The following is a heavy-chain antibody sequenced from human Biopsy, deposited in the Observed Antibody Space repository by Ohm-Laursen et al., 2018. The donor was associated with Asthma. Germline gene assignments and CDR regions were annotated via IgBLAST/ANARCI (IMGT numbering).Heavy chain of an antibody. CDR3: ARDLGIVGATPDGFNI. CDR1: GGSTSSEDYY. CDR2: VYSSGST. J-gene: IGHJ3*02. D-gene: IGHD1-26*01. V-gene: IGHV4-30-4*01. Sequence: SQTLPLTCTVSGGSTSSEDYYWTWIRQPPGKGLEWVGHVYSSGSTYYNPSLDSRVMISLDTSKNQFSLSLSSVTAADTAVYFCARDLGIVGATPDGFNIWGQGTLVTVSS.